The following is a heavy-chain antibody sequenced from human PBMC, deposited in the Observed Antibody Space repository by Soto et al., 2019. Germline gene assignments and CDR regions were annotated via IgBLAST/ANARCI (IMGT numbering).Heavy chain of an antibody. Sequence: SETLSLTCAVYGGSFSGYYWSWIRQPPGKGLEWIGEINHSGSTNYNPSLKSRVTISVDTSKNQFSLKLSSVTAAETAVYYCARGVKRITIFGVVIDYYYYMDVWGKGTTVTVSS. J-gene: IGHJ6*03. D-gene: IGHD3-3*01. V-gene: IGHV4-34*01. CDR3: ARGVKRITIFGVVIDYYYYMDV. CDR1: GGSFSGYY. CDR2: INHSGST.